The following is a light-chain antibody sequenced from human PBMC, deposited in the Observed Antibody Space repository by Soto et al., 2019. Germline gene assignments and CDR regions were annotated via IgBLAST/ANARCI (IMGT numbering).Light chain of an antibody. J-gene: IGKJ1*01. CDR3: QKYNTAPWT. V-gene: IGKV1-27*01. CDR2: LAS. CDR1: QGISKY. Sequence: DVEMTQYPSSLSASLGDRVTITCRASQGISKYLAWYQQKPGKVPRLLIYLASTLQSGVPSRFSGSGSGTDFILTISSLQHEDVATYYCQKYNTAPWTFGQGTKVEIK.